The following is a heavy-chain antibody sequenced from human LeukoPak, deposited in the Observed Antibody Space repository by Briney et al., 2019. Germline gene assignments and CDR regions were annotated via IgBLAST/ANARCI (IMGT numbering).Heavy chain of an antibody. CDR3: GRDSRGPDV. Sequence: SETLSLTCAVYGGSLSGYYWSWIRQSPGKGLEGIGEINRGGITDYNPSLKSRVTISVDTSKNQFSLKLSSVTAADTAVYYCGRDSRGPDVWGKGTTVTVSS. CDR2: INRGGIT. J-gene: IGHJ6*04. D-gene: IGHD3-22*01. CDR1: GGSLSGYY. V-gene: IGHV4-34*01.